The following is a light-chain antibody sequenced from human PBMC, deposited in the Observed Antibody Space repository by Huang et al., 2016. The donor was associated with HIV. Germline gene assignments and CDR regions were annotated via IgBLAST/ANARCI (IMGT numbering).Light chain of an antibody. CDR2: AAS. V-gene: IGKV1-8*01. CDR1: QDINNF. CDR3: QQYYSYRT. J-gene: IGKJ1*01. Sequence: AIRMTQSPSSRSASTGDRVNITCRASQDINNFLAWYQQKPGKAPNLLIYAASILETGVPSRFSGSGSGTEFILSISCLQSEDFATYYCQQYYSYRTFGQGTQVEIK.